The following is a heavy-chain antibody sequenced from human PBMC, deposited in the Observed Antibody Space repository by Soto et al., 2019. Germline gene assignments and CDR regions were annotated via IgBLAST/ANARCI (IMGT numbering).Heavy chain of an antibody. CDR2: MNPNSGNT. CDR1: GYTFTSYD. CDR3: ASEFREWLAPYGYYYAMAV. V-gene: IGHV1-8*01. Sequence: ASVKVSCKASGYTFTSYDINWVRQATGQGLEWMGWMNPNSGNTGYAQKFQGRVTMTRNTSISTAYMELSSLRSEDTAVYYCASEFREWLAPYGYYYAMAVWGQGTTATV. D-gene: IGHD5-12*01. J-gene: IGHJ6*02.